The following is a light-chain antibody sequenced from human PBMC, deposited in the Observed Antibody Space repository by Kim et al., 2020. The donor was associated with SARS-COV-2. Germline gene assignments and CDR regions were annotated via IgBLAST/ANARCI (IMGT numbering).Light chain of an antibody. Sequence: ASVGDRVNINCRASQSSNTYLKWYQKKPRGAPKLRMYATFNLQSGVPSRFSGSGYGTGFTLTISSLQPEDFATYYCQQAYSPPRTFGQGTKVDIK. CDR1: QSSNTY. CDR2: ATF. J-gene: IGKJ1*01. V-gene: IGKV1-39*01. CDR3: QQAYSPPRT.